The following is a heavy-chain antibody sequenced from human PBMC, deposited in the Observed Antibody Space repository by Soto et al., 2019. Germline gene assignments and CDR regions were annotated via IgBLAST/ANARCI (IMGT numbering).Heavy chain of an antibody. D-gene: IGHD3-16*01. V-gene: IGHV4-39*07. Sequence: SETLSLTCTVSGGSISSNAYYWGWIRQPPGKGLEWIGSVYYSGSANYNPSLKSRLTMSVDTSKNQFSLKLTSVTAADTAVYYRPRAPRGSTFGGVIASDWFDPWGQGTLVTVAA. J-gene: IGHJ5*02. CDR2: VYYSGSA. CDR3: PRAPRGSTFGGVIASDWFDP. CDR1: GGSISSNAYY.